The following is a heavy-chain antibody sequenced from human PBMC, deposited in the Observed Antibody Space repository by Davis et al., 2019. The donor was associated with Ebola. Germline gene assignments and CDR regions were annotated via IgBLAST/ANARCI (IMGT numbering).Heavy chain of an antibody. CDR1: GFTFSSYE. V-gene: IGHV3-48*03. CDR2: ISSSGGTI. CDR3: ARGGGIWFDP. Sequence: PGGSLRLSCAASGFTFSSYEMNWVRQAPGKGLEWISYISSSGGTIHYADSVKGRFTISRDNAKYSLYLQMNSLRAEDTAVYYCARGGGIWFDPWGQGSLVIVSS. J-gene: IGHJ5*01. D-gene: IGHD2-15*01.